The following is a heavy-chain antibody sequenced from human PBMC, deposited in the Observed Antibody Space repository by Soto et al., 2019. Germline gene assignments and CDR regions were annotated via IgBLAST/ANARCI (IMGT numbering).Heavy chain of an antibody. V-gene: IGHV4-30-4*01. Sequence: SETLSLTCTVSGGSISSDDYYWSWIRQPPGKGLEWIGYIYYSGSTYYNPSLKSRVSISLDTSKNQFSLKLSSVTAADTAVYYCARGTRDYFDYWGQGTLVTVSS. CDR1: GGSISSDDYY. CDR3: ARGTRDYFDY. J-gene: IGHJ4*02. CDR2: IYYSGST.